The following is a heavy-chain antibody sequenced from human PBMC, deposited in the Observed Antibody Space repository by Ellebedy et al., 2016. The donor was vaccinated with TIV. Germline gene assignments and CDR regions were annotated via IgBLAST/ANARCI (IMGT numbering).Heavy chain of an antibody. J-gene: IGHJ4*02. V-gene: IGHV3-15*01. CDR2: IKSKTEGGTT. Sequence: GGSLRLSXAAPGLGFSNAWMSWVRQAPGKGLEWVGRIKSKTEGGTTDYAAPVKGRFTISRDDSRSTLYLQMTSLKTEDTAVYYCTSHRHWGQGTLVTVSS. CDR1: GLGFSNAW. CDR3: TSHRH.